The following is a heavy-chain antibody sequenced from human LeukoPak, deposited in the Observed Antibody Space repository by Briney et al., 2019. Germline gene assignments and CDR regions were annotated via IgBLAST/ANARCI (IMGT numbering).Heavy chain of an antibody. J-gene: IGHJ4*02. CDR2: IKQEGSEK. V-gene: IGHV3-7*01. D-gene: IGHD2-15*01. CDR3: ARDCGGSGDY. CDR1: GFTFSRYW. Sequence: PGGSLRLSCAASGFTFSRYWMSWVRQAPGKGPEWVANIKQEGSEKYYVDSVKGRFTISRDNAKNSLYLQMNSLRAEDTAVYYCARDCGGSGDYWGQGTLVTVSS.